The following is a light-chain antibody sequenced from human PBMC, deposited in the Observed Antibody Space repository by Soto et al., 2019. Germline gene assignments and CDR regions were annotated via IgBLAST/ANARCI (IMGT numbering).Light chain of an antibody. V-gene: IGKV1-5*01. J-gene: IGKJ1*01. CDR1: QRISSW. Sequence: DIQMTQSLYTLSASVLDRFTITSRASQRISSWLAWYQQKPGKAPKLLIFADSTLVRGVPSRFSGRGSGTEFTLTISSLQADDYATFYCQQYHTDWTFGQGTKVDIK. CDR3: QQYHTDWT. CDR2: ADS.